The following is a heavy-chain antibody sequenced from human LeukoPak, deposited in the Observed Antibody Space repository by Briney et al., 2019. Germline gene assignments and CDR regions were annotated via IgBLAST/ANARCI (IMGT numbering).Heavy chain of an antibody. V-gene: IGHV1-3*01. D-gene: IGHD1-26*01. CDR1: GYTFTSYA. Sequence: ASVKVSCKASGYTFTSYAMHWVRQAPGQRLEWMGWINAGNGNTKYSQKFQGRVTITRDTSASTAYMELSSLRSGDTAVYYCASAPATSGSEFDPWGQGTLVTVSS. J-gene: IGHJ5*02. CDR2: INAGNGNT. CDR3: ASAPATSGSEFDP.